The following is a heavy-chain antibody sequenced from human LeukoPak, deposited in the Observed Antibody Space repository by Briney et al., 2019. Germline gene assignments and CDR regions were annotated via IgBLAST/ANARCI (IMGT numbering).Heavy chain of an antibody. CDR2: IYTSGST. CDR1: GVSISSYY. J-gene: IGHJ4*02. D-gene: IGHD6-13*01. Sequence: SETLSLICTVSGVSISSYYWSWIRQPAGKGLEWIGRIYTSGSTNYNPSLKSRVTMSVDTSKNQFSLKLSSVTAADTAVYYCARVIAASGSDYWGQGTLVTVSS. CDR3: ARVIAASGSDY. V-gene: IGHV4-4*07.